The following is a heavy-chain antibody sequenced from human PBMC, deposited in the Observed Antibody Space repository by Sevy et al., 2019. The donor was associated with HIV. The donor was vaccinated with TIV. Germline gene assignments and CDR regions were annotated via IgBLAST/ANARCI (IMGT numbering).Heavy chain of an antibody. V-gene: IGHV3-49*03. D-gene: IGHD2-15*01. Sequence: GGSLRLSCTASGFTFGDYAMSWFRQAPGKGLEWVGFIRSKAYGGTTEYAASVKGRFTISREDTKSIAYLQMNSLKTEDTAVYYCTRDLLLGYCSGGSCYLVDYWGQGTLVTVSS. CDR3: TRDLLLGYCSGGSCYLVDY. CDR2: IRSKAYGGTT. CDR1: GFTFGDYA. J-gene: IGHJ4*02.